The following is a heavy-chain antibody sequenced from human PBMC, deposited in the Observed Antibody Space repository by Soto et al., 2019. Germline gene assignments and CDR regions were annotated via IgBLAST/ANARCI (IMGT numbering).Heavy chain of an antibody. V-gene: IGHV1-58*01. D-gene: IGHD4-17*01. CDR1: GFTFTSSS. CDR2: IVVGSGNT. Sequence: ASVNVSFKASGFTFTSSSVQWVRQARGKRLAWIGWIVVGSGNTNYAQKFQERVTITRDMSTSTAYMELSSMRSEDTAVYYCEARATVTTFVDSWGQLNLVTVSS. CDR3: EARATVTTFVDS. J-gene: IGHJ5*01.